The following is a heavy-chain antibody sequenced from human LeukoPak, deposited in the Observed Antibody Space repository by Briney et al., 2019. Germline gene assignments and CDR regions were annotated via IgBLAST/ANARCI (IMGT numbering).Heavy chain of an antibody. D-gene: IGHD3-22*01. CDR1: GGSFSGYY. J-gene: IGHJ5*02. V-gene: IGHV4-34*01. CDR3: ARGYDSSGYRLLP. Sequence: PSETLSLTCAVYGGSFSGYYWSWIRQPPGKGREWIGEINHSGSTNYNPSLKSRVTISVDTSKNQFSRKLSSVTAADTAVYYCARGYDSSGYRLLPWGQGTLVTVSS. CDR2: INHSGST.